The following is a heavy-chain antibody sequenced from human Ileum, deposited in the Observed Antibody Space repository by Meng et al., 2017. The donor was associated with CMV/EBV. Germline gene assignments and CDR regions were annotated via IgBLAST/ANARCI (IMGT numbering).Heavy chain of an antibody. CDR3: ARDQARAIFGVVHLDY. V-gene: IGHV1-69*05. J-gene: IGHJ4*02. CDR1: GTFSDYA. D-gene: IGHD3-3*01. CDR2: SIPIFGTT. Sequence: GTFSDYAINWVRQAPGQGLEWMGGSIPIFGTTYFAQNFQGRVTITTDESTGTAFLEVSSLRSEDTAVYYCARDQARAIFGVVHLDYWGQGTLVTVSS.